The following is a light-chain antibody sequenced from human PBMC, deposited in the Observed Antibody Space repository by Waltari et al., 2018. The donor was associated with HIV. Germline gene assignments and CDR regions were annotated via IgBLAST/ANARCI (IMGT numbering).Light chain of an antibody. J-gene: IGKJ4*01. V-gene: IGKV4-1*01. CDR1: QTLLYSSNNKNY. CDR3: QKYYRTPRT. CDR2: WAS. Sequence: DILMTQSPDSLAVSLGARATINCKSRQTLLYSSNNKNYLAWYQHKPGQPPKLLIYWASTRQSGVPDRFSGSGSGTNFTLTINRRQTEDVATYYCQKYYRTPRTLGGGTKVGLK.